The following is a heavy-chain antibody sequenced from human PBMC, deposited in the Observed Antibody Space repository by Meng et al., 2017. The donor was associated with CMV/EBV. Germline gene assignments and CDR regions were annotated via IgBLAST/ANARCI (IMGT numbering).Heavy chain of an antibody. CDR2: IWYDGSNK. CDR1: GFTFSSYG. Sequence: GGSLRLSCAASGFTFSSYGMHWVRQAPGKGLEWVAVIWYDGSNKYYADSEKGRFTISRDNSKNTLYLQMNSLRAEDTAVYYCAKTGAYCSSTSCLSGMDVWGQGTTVTVSS. V-gene: IGHV3-33*06. J-gene: IGHJ6*02. D-gene: IGHD2-2*01. CDR3: AKTGAYCSSTSCLSGMDV.